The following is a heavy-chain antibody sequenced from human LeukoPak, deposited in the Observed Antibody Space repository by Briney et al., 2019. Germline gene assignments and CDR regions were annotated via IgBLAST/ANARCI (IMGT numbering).Heavy chain of an antibody. V-gene: IGHV3-23*01. J-gene: IGHJ4*02. CDR2: ISTSSDST. Sequence: GGSLRLSCAASGFTFSRDWMHWVRQAPGKGLEWVSDISTSSDSTYHIESVRGRFTISRDNSKNTLYLQMNSLRVDDTAVYYCASGLYGGVFDNWGQGTLVTVSS. D-gene: IGHD4/OR15-4a*01. CDR3: ASGLYGGVFDN. CDR1: GFTFSRDW.